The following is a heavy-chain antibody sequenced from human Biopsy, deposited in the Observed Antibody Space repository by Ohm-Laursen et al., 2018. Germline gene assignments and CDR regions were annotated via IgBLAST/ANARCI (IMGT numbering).Heavy chain of an antibody. CDR2: VFHSGIT. CDR3: ARHPTGFWFDP. V-gene: IGHV4-39*01. J-gene: IGHJ5*02. CDR1: GGSVSSNVHY. Sequence: SETLSLTCTVSGGSVSSNVHYWAWIRQPPGKGLECIGTVFHSGITFYNPSLKSRVTISIDTSKNQFSLNLSFVTAADTAVYYCARHPTGFWFDPWGQGTLVTVSS.